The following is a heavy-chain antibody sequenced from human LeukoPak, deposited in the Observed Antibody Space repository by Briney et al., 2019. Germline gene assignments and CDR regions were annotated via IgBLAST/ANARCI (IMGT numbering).Heavy chain of an antibody. CDR1: GESFSRYY. CDR2: IYSGGST. Sequence: ETLSLTCAVYGESFSRYYWSWIRQPPGKGLEWVSVIYSGGSTYYADSVKGRFTISRDNSKNTLYLQMNSLRAEDTAVYYCARVREFCISTSYLGYYYYMDVWGKGTTVTISS. CDR3: ARVREFCISTSYLGYYYYMDV. D-gene: IGHD2-2*01. J-gene: IGHJ6*03. V-gene: IGHV3-53*01.